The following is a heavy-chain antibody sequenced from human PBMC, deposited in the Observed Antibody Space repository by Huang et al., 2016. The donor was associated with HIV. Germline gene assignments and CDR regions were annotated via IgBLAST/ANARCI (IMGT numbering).Heavy chain of an antibody. D-gene: IGHD3-22*01. J-gene: IGHJ4*02. V-gene: IGHV1-69*01. CDR2: RVPLLGSS. Sequence: QVHLVQSGAEVKKPGSSVKVSCKASGDSFTSLPINWVREAPGHGLEWMGGRVPLLGSSTDAQKCRWRVTISADDSTSTSYMELSRLRSYDTAMYYCATSTPMLGESGGWSGKVVITENVPYVDWGQGTLVTVSS. CDR3: ATSTPMLGESGGWSGKVVITENVPYVD. CDR1: GDSFTSLP.